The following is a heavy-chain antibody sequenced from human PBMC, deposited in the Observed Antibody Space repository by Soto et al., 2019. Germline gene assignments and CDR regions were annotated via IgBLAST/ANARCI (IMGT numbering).Heavy chain of an antibody. V-gene: IGHV4-30-4*01. CDR3: ARGERWLEFGY. CDR1: GGSITSGDYY. CDR2: VSYTGGT. Sequence: QVQLRESGPGLVKPSQTLSLTCTVSGGSITSGDYYWSWIRQPPGKGLEWIGSVSYTGGTYYSPSLKSRTTVSGDTSKNQFPLELTSVTAADTAVYYCARGERWLEFGYWGQGILVTVSS. D-gene: IGHD5-12*01. J-gene: IGHJ4*02.